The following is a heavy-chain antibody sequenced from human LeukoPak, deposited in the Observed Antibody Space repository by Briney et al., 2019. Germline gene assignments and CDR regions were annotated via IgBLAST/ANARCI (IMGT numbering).Heavy chain of an antibody. CDR2: INPNSGGT. CDR3: ARTGGYSSSWSDY. V-gene: IGHV1-2*02. Sequence: ASVKVSCKASGYTFTGYYMHWVRQAPGQGLEWMGWINPNSGGTNYAQKFQGRVTMNRDTSISTAYMELSRLRSDDTAVYYCARTGGYSSSWSDYWGQGTLVTVSS. D-gene: IGHD6-13*01. J-gene: IGHJ4*02. CDR1: GYTFTGYY.